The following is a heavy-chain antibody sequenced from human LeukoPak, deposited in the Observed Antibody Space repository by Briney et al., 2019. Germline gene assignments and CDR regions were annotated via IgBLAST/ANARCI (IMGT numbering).Heavy chain of an antibody. D-gene: IGHD1-26*01. CDR1: GFAFSSYA. V-gene: IGHV3-30-3*01. CDR3: ARDRVGATDYFAY. CDR2: ISYDGSNK. Sequence: GGSLRLSCAASGFAFSSYAMHWVRQAPGKGLEWVAVISYDGSNKYYADSVKGRFTISRDNSKNTLYLKMNSLRAEDTAVYYCARDRVGATDYFAYWGQGPLVTVSS. J-gene: IGHJ4*02.